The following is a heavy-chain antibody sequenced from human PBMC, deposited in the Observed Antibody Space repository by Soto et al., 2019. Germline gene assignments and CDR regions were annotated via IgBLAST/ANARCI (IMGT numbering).Heavy chain of an antibody. V-gene: IGHV1-3*01. CDR3: AHLPWQHLWPRAPVVY. CDR2: INAGNGNT. D-gene: IGHD5-18*01. CDR1: GYTFTSYA. J-gene: IGHJ4*02. Sequence: GASVKVSCKASGYTFTSYAMNWVRQAPGQRLEWMGWINAGNGNTKYSQKFQGRVTITRDTSASTAYMELSSLRSEDTATYYCAHLPWQHLWPRAPVVYWGQGTPVTVSS.